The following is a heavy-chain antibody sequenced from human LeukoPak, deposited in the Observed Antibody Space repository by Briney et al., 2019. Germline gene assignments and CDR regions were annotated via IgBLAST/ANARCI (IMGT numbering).Heavy chain of an antibody. J-gene: IGHJ4*02. Sequence: SETLSLTCTVSGGSFTRSNFYWGWIRQPPGKGLEWIGYIYYSGTTSYNPSLKSRVTMSVDTSKNQFSLKLSSVTAADTAVYYCAREGVMVRVFDYWGQGTLVTVSS. CDR1: GGSFTRSNFY. CDR2: IYYSGTT. D-gene: IGHD3-10*01. CDR3: AREGVMVRVFDY. V-gene: IGHV4-39*07.